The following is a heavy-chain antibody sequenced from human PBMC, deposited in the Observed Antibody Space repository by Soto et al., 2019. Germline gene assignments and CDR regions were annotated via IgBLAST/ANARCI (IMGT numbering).Heavy chain of an antibody. J-gene: IGHJ5*02. CDR3: ARPYSSNSNWFDP. CDR1: GFTFTNYG. CDR2: VRDDADDA. D-gene: IGHD6-19*01. Sequence: QVQLVESGGGVVQPGRSLRLSCAASGFTFTNYGMHWVRQAPGKALKWVAAVRDDADDAYYADSVKGRFTISRDNSRNTLYLQMRGLRVEDTAIYYCARPYSSNSNWFDPWGQGTLVTVSS. V-gene: IGHV3-33*01.